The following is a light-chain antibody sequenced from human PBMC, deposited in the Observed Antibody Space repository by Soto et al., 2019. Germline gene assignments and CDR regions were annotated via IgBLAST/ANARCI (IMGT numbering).Light chain of an antibody. CDR1: SSDVGNYNY. V-gene: IGLV2-14*01. CDR3: TSYTTSSTLV. CDR2: GVN. Sequence: QSALTQPASVSGSPGQSITISCTGTSSDVGNYNYVSWYHQRPGKAPKLMIYGVNNRPSGVSNRFSGSKSGNTASLTISGLQTEDEADYYCTSYTTSSTLVFGGGPKLTVL. J-gene: IGLJ2*01.